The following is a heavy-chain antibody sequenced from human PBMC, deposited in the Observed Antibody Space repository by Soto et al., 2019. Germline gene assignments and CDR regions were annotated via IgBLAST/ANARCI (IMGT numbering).Heavy chain of an antibody. CDR1: GGTFSSYG. J-gene: IGHJ4*02. CDR2: ISAYNGNT. CDR3: ARVEWFGELFWAPH. D-gene: IGHD3-10*01. V-gene: IGHV1-18*01. Sequence: GASVKVSCKASGGTFSSYGISWVRQAPGQGLEWMGWISAYNGNTNYAQKLRGRVTMTTDTSTSTAYMELRSLRSDDTAVYYCARVEWFGELFWAPHWGQGTLVTVSS.